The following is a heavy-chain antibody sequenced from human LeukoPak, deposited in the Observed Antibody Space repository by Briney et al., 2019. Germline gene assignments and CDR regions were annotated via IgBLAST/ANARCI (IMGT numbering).Heavy chain of an antibody. Sequence: SETLSLTCTVSGGSISSYYWSWIRQPPGKGLEWIVYIYYSGSTNYNPSLKSRVTISVDTSKNQFSLKLSSVTTADTAVYYCARVQSDYYDSSGYYYFDYWGQGTLVTVSS. J-gene: IGHJ4*02. CDR1: GGSISSYY. V-gene: IGHV4-59*01. CDR3: ARVQSDYYDSSGYYYFDY. CDR2: IYYSGST. D-gene: IGHD3-22*01.